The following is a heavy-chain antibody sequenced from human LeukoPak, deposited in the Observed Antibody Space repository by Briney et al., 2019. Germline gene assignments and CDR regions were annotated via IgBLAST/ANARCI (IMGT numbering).Heavy chain of an antibody. CDR1: GFTFSTYS. CDR3: AREGDRGVPHDY. Sequence: GGSLRLSCAASGFTFSTYSMNWVRQAPGKGLEWVSSISGSSYIYYADSVKGRFTISRDNAKNSLYLQMNSLRAEDTAVYYCAREGDRGVPHDYWGQGTLVTVSS. CDR2: ISGSSYI. D-gene: IGHD3-10*01. V-gene: IGHV3-21*01. J-gene: IGHJ4*02.